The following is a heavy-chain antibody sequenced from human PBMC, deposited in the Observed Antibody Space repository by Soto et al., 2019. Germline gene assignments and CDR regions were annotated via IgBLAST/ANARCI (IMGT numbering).Heavy chain of an antibody. V-gene: IGHV3-23*01. CDR3: AKDPYRFYCSSTSCYLDY. CDR1: GFTFSSYA. CDR2: ISGSGGST. J-gene: IGHJ4*02. Sequence: GGSLRLSCAASGFTFSSYAMSWVRQAPGKGLEWVSAISGSGGSTYYADSVKGRFTISRDNSKNTLYLQMNSLRAEDTAVYYCAKDPYRFYCSSTSCYLDYWGQGTLVTVSS. D-gene: IGHD2-2*01.